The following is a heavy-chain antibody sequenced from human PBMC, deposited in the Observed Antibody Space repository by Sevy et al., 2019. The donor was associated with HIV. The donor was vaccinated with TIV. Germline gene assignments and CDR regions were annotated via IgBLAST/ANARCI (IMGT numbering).Heavy chain of an antibody. Sequence: GGSLRLSCAASGFTFSSYGMHWVRQAPGKGLEWVAVIWYDGSNKYYADSVKGRFTISRANSKNTLYLQMNSLRAEDTAVYYCSRVSYDILTGRFYYFDYWGQGTLVTVSS. J-gene: IGHJ4*02. V-gene: IGHV3-33*01. D-gene: IGHD3-9*01. CDR1: GFTFSSYG. CDR3: SRVSYDILTGRFYYFDY. CDR2: IWYDGSNK.